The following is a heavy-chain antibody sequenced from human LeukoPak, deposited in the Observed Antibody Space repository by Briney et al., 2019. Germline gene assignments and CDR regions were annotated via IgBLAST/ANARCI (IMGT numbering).Heavy chain of an antibody. CDR1: GYTFTGYY. CDR3: ARERRYLEWLLYHGMDV. V-gene: IGHV1-2*02. J-gene: IGHJ6*02. CDR2: INPNSGAT. D-gene: IGHD3-3*01. Sequence: ASVKVSCKASGYTFTGYYMHWVRQAPGQGLEWMGWINPNSGATNYAQKFQGRVTMTRDTSISTAYMELSRLRSDDTAVYYCARERRYLEWLLYHGMDVWGQGTTVTVSS.